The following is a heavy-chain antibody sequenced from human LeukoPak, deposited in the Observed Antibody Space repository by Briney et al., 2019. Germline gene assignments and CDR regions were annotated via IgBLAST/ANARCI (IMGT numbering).Heavy chain of an antibody. Sequence: SETLSLTCTVSGGSISSYYWSWIRQPPGKGLEWIGYIYYSGSTNYNPSLKSRVTISVDTSKNQFSLKLSSVTAADTAVYYCARLFGGSYVGPPFDPWGQGTLVTVSS. J-gene: IGHJ5*02. CDR1: GGSISSYY. V-gene: IGHV4-59*01. CDR3: ARLFGGSYVGPPFDP. CDR2: IYYSGST. D-gene: IGHD1-26*01.